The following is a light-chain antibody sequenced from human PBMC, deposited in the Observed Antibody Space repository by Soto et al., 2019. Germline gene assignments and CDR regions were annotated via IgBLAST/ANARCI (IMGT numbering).Light chain of an antibody. CDR1: QSVSNNY. CDR2: GAS. V-gene: IGKV3-20*01. Sequence: VLTQSPGTLSLSPGERDTLSCRASQSVSNNYLAWYQQKPGQAPRLLIYGASNRATGIPDRFSGSGSGTDFTLTISRLEPEDFAVYYCQQYGSSGTFGQATKVDI. J-gene: IGKJ1*01. CDR3: QQYGSSGT.